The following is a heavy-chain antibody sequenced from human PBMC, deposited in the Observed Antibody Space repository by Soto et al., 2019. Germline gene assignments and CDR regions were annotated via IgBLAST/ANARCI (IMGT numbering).Heavy chain of an antibody. V-gene: IGHV3-23*01. J-gene: IGHJ3*02. Sequence: GGSLRLSCAASGFIFSTYAMNWVRQAPGKGLEWVSAISSGGDTTYYAESVRGRFTISRDNSINTLYLQMSRLRTEDTAVYYCAHPRGYGVFDAVDIWGRGTMVTVSS. CDR3: AHPRGYGVFDAVDI. CDR1: GFIFSTYA. D-gene: IGHD4-17*01. CDR2: ISSGGDTT.